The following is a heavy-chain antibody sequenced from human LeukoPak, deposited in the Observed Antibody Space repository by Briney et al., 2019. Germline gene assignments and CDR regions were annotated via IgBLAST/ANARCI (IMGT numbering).Heavy chain of an antibody. J-gene: IGHJ4*02. CDR1: GLTFSSYG. CDR2: ISNNGGST. Sequence: PGGSLRLSCSASGLTFSSYGMHWVRQAPGKGLEHVSAISNNGGSTFYADSVKGRFTISRDNSKSTLYVQMSSLRVEDTAVYYCARRARATAGGDYFDYWGQGTLVTVSS. D-gene: IGHD6-13*01. V-gene: IGHV3-64*05. CDR3: ARRARATAGGDYFDY.